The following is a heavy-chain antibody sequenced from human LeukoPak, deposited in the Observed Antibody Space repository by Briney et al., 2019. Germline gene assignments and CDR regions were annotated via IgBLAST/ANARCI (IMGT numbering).Heavy chain of an antibody. CDR3: ARRGPYYDSSGYHGY. CDR1: GFNFSSYW. J-gene: IGHJ4*02. Sequence: GGSLRLSCAASGFNFSSYWMSWVRQAPGKGLEWMANIKQDGSEKYYVDSVKGRFTISRDNAKNSLYLQMNSLRAEDTAVYYCARRGPYYDSSGYHGYWGQGTLVTVSS. V-gene: IGHV3-7*01. D-gene: IGHD3-22*01. CDR2: IKQDGSEK.